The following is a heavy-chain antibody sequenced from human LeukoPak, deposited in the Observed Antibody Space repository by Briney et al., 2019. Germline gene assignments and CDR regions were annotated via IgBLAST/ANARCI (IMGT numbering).Heavy chain of an antibody. V-gene: IGHV1-18*01. Sequence: ASVKVSCKASGYTFTSYGISWVRQAPGQGLEWMGWISAYNGNTNYAQKLQGRVTMTTDTSTSTAYMELRSLRPDDTAVYYCARDRAPVVITTDYFDYWGQGTLVTVSS. CDR1: GYTFTSYG. CDR2: ISAYNGNT. J-gene: IGHJ4*02. CDR3: ARDRAPVVITTDYFDY. D-gene: IGHD3-22*01.